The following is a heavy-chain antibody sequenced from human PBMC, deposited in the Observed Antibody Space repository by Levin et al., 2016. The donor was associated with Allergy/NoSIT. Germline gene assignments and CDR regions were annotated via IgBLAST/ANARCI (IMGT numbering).Heavy chain of an antibody. V-gene: IGHV4-31*03. CDR2: IYYTGST. D-gene: IGHD3-3*01. CDR3: ARSGALLEWLDY. CDR1: GASISGGSY. J-gene: IGHJ4*02. Sequence: SETLSLTCTVSGASISGGSYWTWIRQHPGKGLEWIGEIYYTGSTYYNPSLKSRVTISVDTSKNQFSLKLSSVTAADTAMYYCARSGALLEWLDYWGQGTLVTVSS.